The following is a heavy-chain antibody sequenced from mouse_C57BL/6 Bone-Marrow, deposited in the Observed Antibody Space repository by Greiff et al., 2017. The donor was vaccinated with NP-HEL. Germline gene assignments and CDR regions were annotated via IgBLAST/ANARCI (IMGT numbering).Heavy chain of an antibody. D-gene: IGHD1-1*01. V-gene: IGHV1-26*01. CDR2: INPNNGGT. J-gene: IGHJ3*01. CDR1: GYTFTDYY. CDR3: ARDHYGSSPFAY. Sequence: EVQLQQSGPELVKPGASVKISCKASGYTFTDYYMNWVKQSHGKSLEWIGDINPNNGGTSYNQKFKGKATLTVDKSSSTAYMELRSLTSEDSAVYYCARDHYGSSPFAYWGQGTLVTVSA.